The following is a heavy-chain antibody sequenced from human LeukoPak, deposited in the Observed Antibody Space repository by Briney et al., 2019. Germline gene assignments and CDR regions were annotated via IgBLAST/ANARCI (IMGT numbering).Heavy chain of an antibody. CDR3: ARLVGYCGSTSCLDFDY. CDR2: IIPIFGTA. Sequence: SVKVSCKASGGTFSSYAISWVRQAPGQGLEWMGGIIPIFGTANYAQKFQGRVTITTDESTSTAYMELSSLRSEDTAVYYCARLVGYCGSTSCLDFDYWGQGTLVTVSS. J-gene: IGHJ4*02. CDR1: GGTFSSYA. D-gene: IGHD2-2*01. V-gene: IGHV1-69*05.